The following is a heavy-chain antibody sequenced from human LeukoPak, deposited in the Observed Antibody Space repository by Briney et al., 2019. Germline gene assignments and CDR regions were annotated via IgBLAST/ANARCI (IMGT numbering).Heavy chain of an antibody. V-gene: IGHV3-48*04. CDR3: ARDTSRHFYYDSSGYDY. CDR2: ISSSGSTI. CDR1: GFTFSSYW. D-gene: IGHD3-22*01. Sequence: GGSLRLSCVASGFTFSSYWMSWVRQAPGKGLEWVSYISSSGSTIYYADSVKGRFTISRDNAKNSLYLQMNSLRAEDTAVYYCARDTSRHFYYDSSGYDYWGQGTLVTVSS. J-gene: IGHJ4*02.